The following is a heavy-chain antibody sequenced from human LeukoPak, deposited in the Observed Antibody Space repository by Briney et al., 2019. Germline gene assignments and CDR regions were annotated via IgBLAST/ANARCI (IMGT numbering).Heavy chain of an antibody. CDR3: AKTGSTALRFLEWLLDIDY. V-gene: IGHV3-23*01. Sequence: GGSLRLSCAASGFTFSSYAMSWVRQAPGKGLEWVSAISGSGGSTYYADSVKGRFTISRDNSKNTLYLQMNSLRAEDTAVYYCAKTGSTALRFLEWLLDIDYWGQGTLVTVSS. CDR2: ISGSGGST. J-gene: IGHJ4*02. CDR1: GFTFSSYA. D-gene: IGHD3-3*01.